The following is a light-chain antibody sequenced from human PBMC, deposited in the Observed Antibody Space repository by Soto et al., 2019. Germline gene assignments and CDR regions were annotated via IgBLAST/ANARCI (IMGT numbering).Light chain of an antibody. CDR2: EVS. CDR3: SSYTSSSTQV. Sequence: QLVLTRPASVSGSPGQSITISCTGTSSDVGGYNYVSWYQQHPGKAPKLMIYEVSNRPSGVSNRFSGSKSGNTASLTISGLQAEDEADYYCSSYTSSSTQVFGTGTKLTVL. V-gene: IGLV2-14*01. CDR1: SSDVGGYNY. J-gene: IGLJ1*01.